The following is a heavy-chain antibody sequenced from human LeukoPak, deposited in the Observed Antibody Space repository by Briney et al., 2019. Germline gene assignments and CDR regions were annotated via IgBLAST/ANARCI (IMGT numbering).Heavy chain of an antibody. D-gene: IGHD5-18*01. CDR2: INPNSGGT. Sequence: EASVKVSCKASGYTFTSYDINWVRQATGQGLEWMGWINPNSGGTNYAQKFQGRVTMTRDTSISTAYMELSRLRSDDTAVYYCARDRSPRGYSYGRVFDYWGQGALVTVSS. J-gene: IGHJ4*02. CDR1: GYTFTSYD. CDR3: ARDRSPRGYSYGRVFDY. V-gene: IGHV1-2*02.